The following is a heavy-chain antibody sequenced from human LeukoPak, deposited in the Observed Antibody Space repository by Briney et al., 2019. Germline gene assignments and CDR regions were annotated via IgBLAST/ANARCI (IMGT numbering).Heavy chain of an antibody. V-gene: IGHV3-74*01. Sequence: GGSLRLSCAASGFTFSYHWMHWVRQVPGKGPVWVSRIDGGGSSISYADSVKGRFSISRDNGKSNLYLHMSSLRVEDTAIYYCARGWGGYSSYPPDYWGQGTLVTVSS. D-gene: IGHD5-12*01. CDR1: GFTFSYHW. CDR3: ARGWGGYSSYPPDY. CDR2: IDGGGSSI. J-gene: IGHJ4*02.